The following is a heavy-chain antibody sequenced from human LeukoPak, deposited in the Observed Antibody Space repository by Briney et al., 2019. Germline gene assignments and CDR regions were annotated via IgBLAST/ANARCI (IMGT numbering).Heavy chain of an antibody. V-gene: IGHV1-46*01. J-gene: IGHJ4*02. D-gene: IGHD3-22*01. Sequence: ASVKVSCKASGYTFTSYYMHWVRQAPGQGLEWMGIINPSGGTTNYAQKLQGRVTMTTDTSTSTAYMELRSLRSDDTAVYYCARDYYDSSGPLDYWGQGTLVTVSS. CDR1: GYTFTSYY. CDR3: ARDYYDSSGPLDY. CDR2: INPSGGTT.